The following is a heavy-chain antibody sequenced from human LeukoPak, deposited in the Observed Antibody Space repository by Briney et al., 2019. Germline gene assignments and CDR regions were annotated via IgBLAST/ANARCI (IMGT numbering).Heavy chain of an antibody. V-gene: IGHV3-48*01. CDR2: ISGSSNFI. Sequence: GGSLRLSCTASGFIFSDYSMTWVRQAPGKGLEWLSYISGSSNFIYYAGSVKGRFTISRDNARNSLYLQMNSLRAEDTAVYYCAREVYYGSGRRFDLWGQGTLVTVSS. CDR3: AREVYYGSGRRFDL. D-gene: IGHD3-10*01. J-gene: IGHJ4*02. CDR1: GFIFSDYS.